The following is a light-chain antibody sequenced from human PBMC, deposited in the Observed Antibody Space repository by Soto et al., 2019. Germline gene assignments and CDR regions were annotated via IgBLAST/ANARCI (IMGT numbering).Light chain of an antibody. CDR1: QSVGSN. CDR2: DAS. J-gene: IGKJ2*01. V-gene: IGKV3-15*01. Sequence: EIVLTHSPATLSVSPGERATLSCRASQSVGSNLAWYQQRPGQPPRLLIYDASTRATEIQARFSGGGSGTEFTITFSSLQSEDFAVYYCQRYNNWAYTFGQGTKLQIK. CDR3: QRYNNWAYT.